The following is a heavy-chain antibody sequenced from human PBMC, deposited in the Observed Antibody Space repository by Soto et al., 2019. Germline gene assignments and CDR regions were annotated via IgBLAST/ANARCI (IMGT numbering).Heavy chain of an antibody. V-gene: IGHV1-46*01. CDR3: ARGISTTRYYYYYGMDV. D-gene: IGHD2-2*01. Sequence: ASVKVSCKASGYTLSSYYLHWVRQAPGQGPEWMGIINPSGGITNDAQKFQDRVTMTSDTSTSTVYMELSSLRSEDTAVYYCARGISTTRYYYYYGMDVWGQGTTVTVSS. CDR2: INPSGGIT. CDR1: GYTLSSYY. J-gene: IGHJ6*02.